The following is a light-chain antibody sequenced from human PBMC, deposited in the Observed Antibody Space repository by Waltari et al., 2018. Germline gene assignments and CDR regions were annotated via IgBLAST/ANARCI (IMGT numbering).Light chain of an antibody. CDR1: SIAVGNFHV. CDR2: EVS. V-gene: IGLV2-23*02. Sequence: QPALTQPASVSGSPGQSITLSCTGTSIAVGNFHVLSWYQPSPVKAPKFIIYEVSEGPSGVSNRFSGSKSGNTASLTISGLQAEDEADYYCCSYAGGTTYVFGTGTKVTVL. J-gene: IGLJ1*01. CDR3: CSYAGGTTYV.